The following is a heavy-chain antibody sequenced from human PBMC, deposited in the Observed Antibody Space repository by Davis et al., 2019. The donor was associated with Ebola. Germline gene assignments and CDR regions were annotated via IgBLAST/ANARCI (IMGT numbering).Heavy chain of an antibody. V-gene: IGHV3-30-3*01. Sequence: PGGSLRLSCAASGFPFSNYAMHWVRQAPGKGLEWVAVISYDGSNTHYADSVKGRFTISKDNSKNTLYLRMNSLRAEDTAVYYCAREGGRDGYPTYFDYWGQGTLVTVSS. D-gene: IGHD5-24*01. CDR3: AREGGRDGYPTYFDY. J-gene: IGHJ4*02. CDR1: GFPFSNYA. CDR2: ISYDGSNT.